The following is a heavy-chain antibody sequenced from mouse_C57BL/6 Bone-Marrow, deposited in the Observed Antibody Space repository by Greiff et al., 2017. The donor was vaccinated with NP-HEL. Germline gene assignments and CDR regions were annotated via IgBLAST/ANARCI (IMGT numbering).Heavy chain of an antibody. J-gene: IGHJ3*01. CDR3: ASVGLAY. CDR2: ICGVGST. CDR1: GFSLTSYC. Sequence: VKLMESGPGLVAPSQSLSITCTVSGFSLTSYCVDWVRQSPGKGLEWLGVICGVGSTNYNSALKSRLSISKDNSKSQVFLKMNSLQTDETAMYYCASVGLAYWGQGTLVTVSA. V-gene: IGHV2-6*01.